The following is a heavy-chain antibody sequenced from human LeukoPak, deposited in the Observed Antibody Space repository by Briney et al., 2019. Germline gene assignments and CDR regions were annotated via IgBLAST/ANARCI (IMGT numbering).Heavy chain of an antibody. CDR3: VKEQSSGGYRVADY. V-gene: IGHV3-30*18. J-gene: IGHJ4*02. CDR2: FSYDGSDI. Sequence: PGRSLRLSCTASGFTFSNCGMHWVRQAPGKRLEWVAVFSYDGSDIYYGDSVKGRSTISRDISKNTLYLQMNSLRAEDTAVYYCVKEQSSGGYRVADYWGQGTLVTVSS. CDR1: GFTFSNCG. D-gene: IGHD6-19*01.